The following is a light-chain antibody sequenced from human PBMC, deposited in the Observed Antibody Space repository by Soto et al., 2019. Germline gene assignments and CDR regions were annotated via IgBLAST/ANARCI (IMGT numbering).Light chain of an antibody. Sequence: EIVLTQSPGTLSLSPGERATLSCRASQSVRNTYLAWYQQKPGQAPRLLIYGASNRATGMPERFSGSGSGTDFTLTIGRLEPEDFAVYYCQQYGSSGTFGQGTKVDIK. CDR3: QQYGSSGT. CDR1: QSVRNTY. J-gene: IGKJ1*01. CDR2: GAS. V-gene: IGKV3-20*01.